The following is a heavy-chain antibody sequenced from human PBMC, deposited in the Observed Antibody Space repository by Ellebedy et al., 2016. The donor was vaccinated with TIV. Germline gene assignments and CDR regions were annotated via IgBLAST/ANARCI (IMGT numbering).Heavy chain of an antibody. J-gene: IGHJ4*02. V-gene: IGHV4-30-2*01. Sequence: SETLSLTXGVSNGSIVSGGYSWSWIQQLPGMGLEWIGNSYPSGNTFYNSSLKTRVTMSVDRSKDQFSLKLSSVTAADTAVYYCARYAFGSGSFDYWGQGILVTVSS. CDR3: ARYAFGSGSFDY. D-gene: IGHD3-10*01. CDR2: SYPSGNT. CDR1: NGSIVSGGYS.